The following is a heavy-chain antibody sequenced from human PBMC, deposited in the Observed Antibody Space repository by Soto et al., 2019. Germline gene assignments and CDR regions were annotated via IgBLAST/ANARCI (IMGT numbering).Heavy chain of an antibody. V-gene: IGHV1-18*01. CDR3: ARGWGKYFGVHAF. D-gene: IGHD2-8*01. CDR1: GYTFNTFG. J-gene: IGHJ4*02. CDR2: VSGYSDKR. Sequence: IKLGQSAGEVKRPGASVKVSCKASGYTFNTFGITWVRQAPGQGLEWMGCVSGYSDKRDYSRKLQDRITLTADPSTTTSYMELRSLTSYDTAVYYCARGWGKYFGVHAFWCQGTLVTVSS.